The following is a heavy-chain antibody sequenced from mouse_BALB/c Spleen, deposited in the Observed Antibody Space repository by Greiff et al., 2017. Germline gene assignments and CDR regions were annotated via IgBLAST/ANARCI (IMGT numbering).Heavy chain of an antibody. CDR3: ARGRATVVPYYFDY. D-gene: IGHD1-1*01. V-gene: IGHV5-17*02. Sequence: EVQRVESGGGLVQPGGSRKLSCAASGFTFSSFGMHWVRQAPEKGLEWVAYISSGSSTIYYADTVKGRFTISRDNPKNTLFLQMTSLRSEDTAMYYGARGRATVVPYYFDYWGQGTTLTVSS. CDR1: GFTFSSFG. J-gene: IGHJ2*01. CDR2: ISSGSSTI.